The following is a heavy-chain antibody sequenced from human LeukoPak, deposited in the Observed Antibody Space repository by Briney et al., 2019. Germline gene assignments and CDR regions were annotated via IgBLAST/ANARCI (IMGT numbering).Heavy chain of an antibody. V-gene: IGHV4-34*01. D-gene: IGHD2-21*01. Sequence: SETLSLTCAVYGGSFSGYYWSWIRQPPGKGLEWIGEINHSGSTNYNPSLKSRVTISVDTSKNQFSLKLSSVTAADTAVYYCARGRFPDYWGQGTLVTVSS. CDR1: GGSFSGYY. CDR2: INHSGST. CDR3: ARGRFPDY. J-gene: IGHJ4*02.